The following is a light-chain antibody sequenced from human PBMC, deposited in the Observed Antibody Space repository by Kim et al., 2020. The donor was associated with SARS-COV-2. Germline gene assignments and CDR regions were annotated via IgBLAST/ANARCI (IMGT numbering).Light chain of an antibody. CDR1: QSVCSTY. CDR2: GAS. J-gene: IGKJ5*01. V-gene: IGKV3-20*01. Sequence: GERAPLSCRARQSVCSTYFAWYQTKPGQAPRLLIYGASRRATGIPDRFSGSRSVTDFTLTISRLEPEDFAVYYCQHYGSSPPEITFGQGTRLEIK. CDR3: QHYGSSPPEIT.